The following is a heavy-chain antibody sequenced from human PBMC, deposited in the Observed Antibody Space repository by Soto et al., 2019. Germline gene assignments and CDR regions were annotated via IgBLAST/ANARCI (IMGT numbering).Heavy chain of an antibody. CDR1: VRSISTYC. J-gene: IGHJ6*01. CDR3: ARAAVRSSGWYLSENYYYGMDV. D-gene: IGHD6-19*01. CDR2: IYTSGST. V-gene: IGHV4-4*07. Sequence: PSENLSVSCIVSVRSISTYCWGEIRPPAGSGLDLLGRIYTSGSTNYNPSLKSRVTMSVDTSKNQSALKLSSVTAADTAVYYWARAAVRSSGWYLSENYYYGMDVWGQGTTVTVSS.